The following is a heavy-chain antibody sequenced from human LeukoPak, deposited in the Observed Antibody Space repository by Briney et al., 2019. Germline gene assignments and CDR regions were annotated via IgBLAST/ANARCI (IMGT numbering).Heavy chain of an antibody. CDR3: AKDRGYYDSSGPYYYYGMDV. CDR2: ISYDGSNK. D-gene: IGHD3-22*01. CDR1: GFTFSSYG. Sequence: GGSLRLSCAASGFTFSSYGMHWVRQAPGKGLEWVAVISYDGSNKYYADSVKGRFTISRDNSKNTLYLQMNSLGAEDAAVYYCAKDRGYYDSSGPYYYYGMDVWGQGTTVTVSS. V-gene: IGHV3-30*18. J-gene: IGHJ6*02.